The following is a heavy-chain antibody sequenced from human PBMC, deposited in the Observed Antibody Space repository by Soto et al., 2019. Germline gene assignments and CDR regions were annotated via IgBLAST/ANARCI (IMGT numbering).Heavy chain of an antibody. J-gene: IGHJ4*02. CDR3: ARDNYFDY. CDR1: GGSISSYY. V-gene: IGHV4-59*01. Sequence: QVQLQESGPGLVKPSETPSLTCTVSGGSISSYYWSWIRQPPGKGLEWIGNIHYRGSTNYNPSLKSRVIISVDTSKNQFSLKLSSVTAADTAVYYCARDNYFDYWGQGTLVTVSS. CDR2: IHYRGST.